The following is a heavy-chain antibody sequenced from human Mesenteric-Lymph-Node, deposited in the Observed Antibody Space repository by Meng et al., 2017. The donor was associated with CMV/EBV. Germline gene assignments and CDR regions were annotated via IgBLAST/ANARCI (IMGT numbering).Heavy chain of an antibody. Sequence: LRLSCTVSGGSISSSSYYWGWIRQPPGKGLEWIGSIYYSGSTYYYPSLKSRVSVSMDTSKNQFSLNLNSVTAADTALYFCARTGMTVAGAGDYWGQGTLVTV. CDR3: ARTGMTVAGAGDY. CDR2: IYYSGST. D-gene: IGHD6-19*01. CDR1: GGSISSSSYY. V-gene: IGHV4-39*07. J-gene: IGHJ4*02.